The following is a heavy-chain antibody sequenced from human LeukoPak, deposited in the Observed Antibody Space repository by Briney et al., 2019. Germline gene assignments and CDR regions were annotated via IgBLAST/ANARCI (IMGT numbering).Heavy chain of an antibody. J-gene: IGHJ6*03. CDR3: ARVESGYSDYFYYYMDV. V-gene: IGHV3-30*02. CDR1: GFTFSSYG. D-gene: IGHD5-18*01. Sequence: GGSLRLSCAASGFTFSSYGMHWVRQAPGKGLEWVAFIRYDGSNKYYADSVKGRFTISRDNSKNTLYLQMNSLRAEDTALYYCARVESGYSDYFYYYMDVWGKGTTVTISS. CDR2: IRYDGSNK.